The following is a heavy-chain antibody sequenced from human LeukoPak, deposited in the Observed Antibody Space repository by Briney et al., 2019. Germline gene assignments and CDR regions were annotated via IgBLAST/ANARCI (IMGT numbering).Heavy chain of an antibody. V-gene: IGHV3-7*01. D-gene: IGHD3-22*01. Sequence: GGSLRLSCAASGFTFSSYWMSWVRQAPGKGLEWVANIKQDGSEKYYVDSVKGRFTISRDNAKNSLYLQMNSLRAEDTAVYYCATDMASGYYGYDAFDIWGQGTTVTVSS. J-gene: IGHJ3*02. CDR1: GFTFSSYW. CDR2: IKQDGSEK. CDR3: ATDMASGYYGYDAFDI.